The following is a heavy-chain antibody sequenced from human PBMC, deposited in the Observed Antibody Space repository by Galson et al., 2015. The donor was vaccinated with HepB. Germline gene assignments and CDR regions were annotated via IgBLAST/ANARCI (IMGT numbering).Heavy chain of an antibody. V-gene: IGHV6-1*01. CDR3: ARVAGTIYYYGLDV. CDR1: GDSVSNNNAA. D-gene: IGHD6-13*01. Sequence: CAISGDSVSNNNAAWYWVRQSPSRGLECLGRTYYRAKWYSDYALSVRSRITINPDTSKSEFSLQLNFVTPEDTAIYYCARVAGTIYYYGLDVWGQGTPVTVSS. J-gene: IGHJ6*02. CDR2: TYYRAKWYS.